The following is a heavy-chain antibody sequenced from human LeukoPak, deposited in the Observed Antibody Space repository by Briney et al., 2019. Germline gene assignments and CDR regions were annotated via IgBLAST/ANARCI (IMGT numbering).Heavy chain of an antibody. J-gene: IGHJ5*02. D-gene: IGHD2-15*01. CDR1: GFPFSSHA. CDR2: ISNGKT. CDR3: VREAGYCAPVCVKTDWFDP. Sequence: GGSLRLSCAASGFPFSSHAMSWVRQPPGKGLEWVAAISNGKTYYADSVRGRFAISRDDSTNTVYLHMNSLRDEDTALYHCVREAGYCAPVCVKTDWFDPWGQGTLVTVSS. V-gene: IGHV3-23*01.